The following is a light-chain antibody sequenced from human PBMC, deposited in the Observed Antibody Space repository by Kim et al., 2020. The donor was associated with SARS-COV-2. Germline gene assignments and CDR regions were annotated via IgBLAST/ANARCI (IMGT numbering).Light chain of an antibody. J-gene: IGLJ1*01. V-gene: IGLV1-47*01. CDR1: RSNIGSNY. CDR2: ENY. Sequence: QAVVTQPPSASGTPGQRVTISCSGSRSNIGSNYVYWYQQLPGAAPKLLIYENYQRPSGVPDRFSGSKSGTSASLAISGLRSKDGADYYCAAWDDSLSVHYVFGTGTKVTVL. CDR3: AAWDDSLSVHYV.